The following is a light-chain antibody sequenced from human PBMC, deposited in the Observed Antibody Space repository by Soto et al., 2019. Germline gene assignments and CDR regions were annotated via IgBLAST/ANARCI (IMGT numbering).Light chain of an antibody. CDR2: EAS. V-gene: IGKV3-11*01. J-gene: IGKJ5*01. CDR3: QQRSNWIT. Sequence: EIVLTQSPATLSLSPGERVTLSCRASQSVSNYLAWYQQKPGQAPRLLISEASNRATGIAARFSGSGSGTDFTLTISSLEPEDFAVYYCQQRSNWITFGQGTRLE. CDR1: QSVSNY.